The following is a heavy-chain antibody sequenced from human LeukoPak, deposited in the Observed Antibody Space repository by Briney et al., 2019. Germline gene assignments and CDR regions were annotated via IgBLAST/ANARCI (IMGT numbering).Heavy chain of an antibody. D-gene: IGHD3-3*01. V-gene: IGHV3-23*01. CDR1: GFTFSRYW. J-gene: IGHJ4*02. CDR3: AHYGSKARLRFLEWYTHFDY. Sequence: QAGGSLRLSCTTSGFTFSRYWMSWVRQAPGKGLEWVSAISGSGGSTYYADSVKGRFTISRDNSKNTLYLQMNSLRAEDTAVYYCAHYGSKARLRFLEWYTHFDYWGQGTLVTVSS. CDR2: ISGSGGST.